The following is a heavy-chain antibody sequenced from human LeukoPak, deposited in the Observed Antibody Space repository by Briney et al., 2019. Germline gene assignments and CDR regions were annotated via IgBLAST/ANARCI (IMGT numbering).Heavy chain of an antibody. CDR2: IYHSGST. D-gene: IGHD6-6*01. V-gene: IGHV4-30-2*01. CDR1: GGSISSGGYY. J-gene: IGHJ3*02. CDR3: ARDKVVAARRTSWAFDI. Sequence: SETLSLTCTVSGGSISSGGYYWSWIRQPPGKGLEWIGYIYHSGSTYYNPSLKSRVTISVDRSKNQFSLKLSSVTAADTAVYYCARDKVVAARRTSWAFDIWGQGTMVTVSS.